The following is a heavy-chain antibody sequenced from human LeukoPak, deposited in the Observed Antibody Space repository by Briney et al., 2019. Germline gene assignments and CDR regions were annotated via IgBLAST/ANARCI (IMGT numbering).Heavy chain of an antibody. J-gene: IGHJ4*02. CDR3: ARTGGYSYGYRSFYNY. Sequence: ASVKVSCKASGYTFTRYFIHWIRQAPGQGLEWMGWINPNSGGTNYAQKFQGRVTMTRDTSISTAYMELSRLRSDDTAVYYCARTGGYSYGYRSFYNYWGQGTLVTVSS. CDR1: GYTFTRYF. CDR2: INPNSGGT. V-gene: IGHV1-2*02. D-gene: IGHD5-18*01.